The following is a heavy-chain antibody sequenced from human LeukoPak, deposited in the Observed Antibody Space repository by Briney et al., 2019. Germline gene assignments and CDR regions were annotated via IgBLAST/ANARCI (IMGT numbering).Heavy chain of an antibody. J-gene: IGHJ4*02. CDR2: INHSGST. CDR1: GGSFSGYY. D-gene: IGHD1-26*01. V-gene: IGHV4-34*01. Sequence: SETLSLTCAVYGGSFSGYYWSWIRQPPGKGLEWIGEINHSGSTNYNPSLKSRVTISVDTSKNQFSLKLSSVTAADTAVYYCARGPLWELLGPFGYWGQGTLVTVSS. CDR3: ARGPLWELLGPFGY.